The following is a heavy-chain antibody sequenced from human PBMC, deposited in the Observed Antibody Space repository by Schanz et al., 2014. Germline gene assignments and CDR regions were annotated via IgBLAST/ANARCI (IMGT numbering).Heavy chain of an antibody. V-gene: IGHV3-11*06. Sequence: QVQLVESGGGLVKPGGSLRLSCAASGLTFSDYYMSWIRQAPGKGLEWVSSINSRSNFIYYADSVKGRFTISRDNAKNSLYLQMNSLRAEDTAVYYCAGAVATIRADSFDIWGQGTMVAVSS. CDR1: GLTFSDYY. J-gene: IGHJ3*02. D-gene: IGHD5-12*01. CDR2: INSRSNFI. CDR3: AGAVATIRADSFDI.